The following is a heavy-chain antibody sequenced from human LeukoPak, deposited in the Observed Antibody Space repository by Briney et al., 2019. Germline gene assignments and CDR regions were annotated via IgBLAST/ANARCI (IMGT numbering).Heavy chain of an antibody. CDR2: INSGGGTT. CDR3: TKEVRFQIDY. V-gene: IGHV3-48*01. CDR1: GFTFSIYS. Sequence: PGGSLRLSCAASGFTFSIYSMNWVRQAPGKGLEWISYINSGGGTTYYADSVKGRFTISRDNAKNSLYLQMNSLRAEDTAVYYCTKEVRFQIDYWGQGTLVTASA. J-gene: IGHJ4*02. D-gene: IGHD3-3*01.